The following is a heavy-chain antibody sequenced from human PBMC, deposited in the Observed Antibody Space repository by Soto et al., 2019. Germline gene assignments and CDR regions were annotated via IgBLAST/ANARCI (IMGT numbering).Heavy chain of an antibody. J-gene: IGHJ3*02. D-gene: IGHD1-7*01. CDR1: GYTFTSYA. V-gene: IGHV1-3*01. Sequence: QVPLVQSGAEVKKPGASVKVSCKASGYTFTSYAMHWVRQAPGQRLEWMGWINAGNGNTKYSQKFQGRVTITRDTSASSGYMELSSLRSEDTAVYYCARDRNWNYSPNDAFDIWGQGTMVTVSS. CDR2: INAGNGNT. CDR3: ARDRNWNYSPNDAFDI.